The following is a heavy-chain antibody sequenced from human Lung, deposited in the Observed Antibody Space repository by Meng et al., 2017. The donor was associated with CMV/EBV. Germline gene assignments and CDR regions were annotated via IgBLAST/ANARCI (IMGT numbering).Heavy chain of an antibody. Sequence: ESXKISCAASGFSFSTYSMNWVRQTPGKGLEWVSSITSSSSYIFYADSVKGRFIISRDSAKNSLYLQMNSLKAEDTGVYYCARDGGSGWSWGEGTLVPSPQ. CDR1: GFSFSTYS. CDR3: ARDGGSGWS. D-gene: IGHD6-19*01. CDR2: ITSSSSYI. V-gene: IGHV3-21*03. J-gene: IGHJ5*02.